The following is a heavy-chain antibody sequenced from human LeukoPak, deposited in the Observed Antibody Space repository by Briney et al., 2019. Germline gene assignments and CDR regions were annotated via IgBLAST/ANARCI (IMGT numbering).Heavy chain of an antibody. J-gene: IGHJ6*02. Sequence: GGSLRLSCVASGFVFSNYWMHWVRQAPGKGLLWVSLITSDGSSTNYADSVKGRFTISRHNAKNTLYLQMNSLRAEDTAVYYCARPKYCSGGSCYGMDVWGQGTTVTVSS. CDR3: ARPKYCSGGSCYGMDV. CDR1: GFVFSNYW. CDR2: ITSDGSST. D-gene: IGHD2-15*01. V-gene: IGHV3-74*01.